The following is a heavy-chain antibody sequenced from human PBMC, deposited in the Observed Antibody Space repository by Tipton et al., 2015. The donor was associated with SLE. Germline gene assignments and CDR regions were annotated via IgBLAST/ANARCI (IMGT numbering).Heavy chain of an antibody. J-gene: IGHJ3*02. Sequence: QSGAEVKKPGASVKVSCKASGYTFTSYGINWVRQAPGQGLEWMGWISAYNGNRNYAQKLQGRVTMTTDTSTNTAYMELRSLRSDDTAVYYCARDLLTYYYDSSGYYFGAFDIWGQGTMVTVSS. CDR2: ISAYNGNR. CDR1: GYTFTSYG. D-gene: IGHD3-22*01. CDR3: ARDLLTYYYDSSGYYFGAFDI. V-gene: IGHV1-18*04.